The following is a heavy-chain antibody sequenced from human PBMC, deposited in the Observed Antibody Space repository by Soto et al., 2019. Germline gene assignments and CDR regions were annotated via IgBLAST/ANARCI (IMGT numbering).Heavy chain of an antibody. CDR1: GFTFSNAW. Sequence: EVQLVESGGGLVKPGGSLRLSCAASGFTFSNAWMNWVRQAPGKGLEWVGRIKSKTDGGTTDYAAHVKGRFTISRDDSKNTLYLQMNSLKTEDTAVYYCTTDIVLMVYAIGIDYWGQGTLVTVSS. J-gene: IGHJ4*02. V-gene: IGHV3-15*07. CDR3: TTDIVLMVYAIGIDY. CDR2: IKSKTDGGTT. D-gene: IGHD2-8*01.